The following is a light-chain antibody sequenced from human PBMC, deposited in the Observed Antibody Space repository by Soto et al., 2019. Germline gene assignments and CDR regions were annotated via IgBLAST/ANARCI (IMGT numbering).Light chain of an antibody. CDR3: SSYTSSSTLYV. J-gene: IGLJ1*01. CDR1: SNDVGAYNY. V-gene: IGLV2-14*01. CDR2: DVT. Sequence: SVLTQPASVSGSPGQSITISCTGTSNDVGAYNYVSWYQQHPGKAPKLMIYDVTYRPSGVSDRFSGSQSGKTASLTISGLQAEDEADYYCSSYTSSSTLYVLGTGTKVTVL.